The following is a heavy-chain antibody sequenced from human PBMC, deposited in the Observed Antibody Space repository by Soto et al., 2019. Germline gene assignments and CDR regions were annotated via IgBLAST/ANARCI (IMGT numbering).Heavy chain of an antibody. D-gene: IGHD4-4*01. Sequence: QVQLLQSGAEVRKPGSSVKVSCKASGGTLGSYAITWVRQAPGQGFEWMGGFIPIFGITNYAQRFEDRLTIPADESTSTVYMELSSLTYGDTAVYYCVPLQPSTIRGRPGMDVWGQGTTITVSS. CDR1: GGTLGSYA. V-gene: IGHV1-69*01. CDR3: VPLQPSTIRGRPGMDV. J-gene: IGHJ6*02. CDR2: FIPIFGIT.